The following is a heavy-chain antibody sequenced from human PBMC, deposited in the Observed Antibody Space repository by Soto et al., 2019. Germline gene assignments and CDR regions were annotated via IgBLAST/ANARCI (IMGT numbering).Heavy chain of an antibody. D-gene: IGHD3-10*01. Sequence: GGSLRLSCAASGFTFSDYYMSWVRQAPGKGLEWVSAISGSGGSTYYADSVKGRFTISRDNSKNTLYLQMNSLRAEDTAVYYCAKHYYGSGSYRTALDYWGQGTLVTVSS. J-gene: IGHJ4*02. CDR1: GFTFSDYY. V-gene: IGHV3-23*01. CDR3: AKHYYGSGSYRTALDY. CDR2: ISGSGGST.